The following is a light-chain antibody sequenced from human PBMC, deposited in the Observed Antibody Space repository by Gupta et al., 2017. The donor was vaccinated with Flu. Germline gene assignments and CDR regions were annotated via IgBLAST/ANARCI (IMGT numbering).Light chain of an antibody. CDR1: QSLVYSDGKTF. CDR3: TKGKPPWT. Sequence: DVVMTQSPLSLPVTLGQPASISCRSSQSLVYSDGKTFLNWFQQRQGHSPRRIIYEVSNRDSGVTGRFSGGGEQXDFTHKXSRGEDEDGGVYYVTKGKPPWTFGXGTKLDIK. J-gene: IGKJ2*02. V-gene: IGKV2-30*01. CDR2: EVS.